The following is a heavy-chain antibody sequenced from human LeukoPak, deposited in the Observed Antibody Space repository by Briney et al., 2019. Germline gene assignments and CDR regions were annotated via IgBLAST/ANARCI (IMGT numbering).Heavy chain of an antibody. CDR3: ARHTFRGVIRDDY. D-gene: IGHD3-16*01. J-gene: IGHJ4*02. CDR2: INHSGST. CDR1: GRSFSGYY. V-gene: IGHV4-34*01. Sequence: PSETRSLTCAVYGRSFSGYYWSWIRQPPGKGLEWIGEINHSGSTNYNPSLKSRVTISVDTSKNQFSLKLSSVTAADTAVYYCARHTFRGVIRDDYWGQGTLVTVSS.